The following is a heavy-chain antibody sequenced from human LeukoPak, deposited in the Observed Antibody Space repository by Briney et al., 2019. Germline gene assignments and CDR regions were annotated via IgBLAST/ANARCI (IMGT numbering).Heavy chain of an antibody. Sequence: SVKVSCKASGGTFSSYAISWVRQAPGQGLEWMGGIIPIFGTANYAQKFQGRVTITRDTSASTAYMEMRSLRSEDTAVYYCARVFSGWAPDYWGQGTLVTVSS. D-gene: IGHD6-19*01. V-gene: IGHV1-69*05. CDR3: ARVFSGWAPDY. J-gene: IGHJ4*02. CDR2: IIPIFGTA. CDR1: GGTFSSYA.